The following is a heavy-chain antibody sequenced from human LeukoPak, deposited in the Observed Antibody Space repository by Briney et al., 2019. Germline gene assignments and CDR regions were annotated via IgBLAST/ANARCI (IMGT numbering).Heavy chain of an antibody. J-gene: IGHJ4*02. CDR1: GGSISSSNW. Sequence: SETLSLTCAVSGGSISSSNWWSWVRQPPGKGLEWIGEIYHSGSTNYNPSLKSRVTISVDTSKNQFSLKLSSVTAADTAVYYCARDVPLRVAARPRGRYDYWGQGTLVTVSS. CDR2: IYHSGST. CDR3: ARDVPLRVAARPRGRYDY. V-gene: IGHV4-4*02. D-gene: IGHD6-6*01.